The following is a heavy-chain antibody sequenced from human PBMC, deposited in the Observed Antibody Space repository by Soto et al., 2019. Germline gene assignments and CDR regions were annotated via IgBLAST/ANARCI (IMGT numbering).Heavy chain of an antibody. Sequence: QVQLVESGGGVVQPGRSLRLSCAASGFTFSSYGMHWVRQAPGKGLEWVAVISYDGSNKYYADSVKGRFTISRDNSKNTLYLQMNSLRAEDTAVYYCAKQLGYSGYDDNWGQGTLVTVSS. CDR2: ISYDGSNK. CDR1: GFTFSSYG. CDR3: AKQLGYSGYDDN. D-gene: IGHD5-12*01. V-gene: IGHV3-30*18. J-gene: IGHJ4*02.